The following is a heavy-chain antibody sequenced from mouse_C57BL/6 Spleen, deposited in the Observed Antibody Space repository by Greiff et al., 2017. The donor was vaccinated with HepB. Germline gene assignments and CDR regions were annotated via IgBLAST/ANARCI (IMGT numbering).Heavy chain of an antibody. CDR2: IRSKSNNYAT. CDR1: GFSFNTYA. Sequence: EVKLVESGGGLVQPKGSLKLSCAASGFSFNTYAMNWVRQAPGKGLEWVARIRSKSNNYATYYADSVKDRFTISSDDSESMLYLQMNNLKTEDTAMYYFVRHRGGGYAMDYWGQGTSVTVSS. CDR3: VRHRGGGYAMDY. J-gene: IGHJ4*01. V-gene: IGHV10-1*01. D-gene: IGHD3-1*01.